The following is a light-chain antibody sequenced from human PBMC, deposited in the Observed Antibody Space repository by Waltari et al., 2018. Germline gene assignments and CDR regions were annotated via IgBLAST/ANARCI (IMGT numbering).Light chain of an antibody. J-gene: IGLJ3*02. CDR3: SSYADSVKWV. CDR1: SGDFDIYNY. CDR2: DVN. Sequence: QSALTQPPSASGSPGQSVTISCTETSGDFDIYNYVSWYQRHPGKAPKLIIFDVNKRPAWVPDRFFGSKSGNTASLTVSGLQAEDEADYYCSSYADSVKWVFGGGTKLTV. V-gene: IGLV2-8*01.